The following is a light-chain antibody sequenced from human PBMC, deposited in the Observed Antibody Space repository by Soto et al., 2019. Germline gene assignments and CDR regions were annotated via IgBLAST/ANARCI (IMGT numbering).Light chain of an antibody. V-gene: IGKV3-15*01. J-gene: IGKJ1*01. CDR2: HAS. Sequence: EIGMTQSPATLSVSTGERATLSCRASQSVSDKLAWYQQKPGQAPRLLIYHASTRATGIPARFSGSGSGTEFTLTISSLQSEDFAVYYCQQYQNLWTFGQGTNVDIK. CDR1: QSVSDK. CDR3: QQYQNLWT.